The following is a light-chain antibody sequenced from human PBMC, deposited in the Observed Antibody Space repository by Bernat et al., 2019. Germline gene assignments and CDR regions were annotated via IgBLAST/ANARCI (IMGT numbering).Light chain of an antibody. Sequence: SYVLTQPPSVSVAPGKTARITCGGNKIGSKSVHWNKQKPGQAPVLFVYDDSDRPSGIPERFSGSNSGNTATLTTSRVEAGDEADYYCQVWDSSNDHPMFGGGTKLTVL. CDR3: QVWDSSNDHPM. CDR2: DDS. CDR1: KIGSKS. V-gene: IGLV3-21*03. J-gene: IGLJ3*02.